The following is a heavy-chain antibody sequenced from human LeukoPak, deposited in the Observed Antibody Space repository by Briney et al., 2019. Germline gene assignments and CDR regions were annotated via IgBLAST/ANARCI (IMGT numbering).Heavy chain of an antibody. CDR3: ARLFGGVTTFDF. D-gene: IGHD3-16*01. Sequence: GGSLRLSCAASGFSFSSYYMSWVRQGPGKGLERVATIWPDGGEERNVDTVRGGFRLSRETAKSFLYLQMNGASVEDTAVYFCARLFGGVTTFDFWGQGALVTVSS. V-gene: IGHV3-7*01. J-gene: IGHJ5*01. CDR2: IWPDGGEE. CDR1: GFSFSSYY.